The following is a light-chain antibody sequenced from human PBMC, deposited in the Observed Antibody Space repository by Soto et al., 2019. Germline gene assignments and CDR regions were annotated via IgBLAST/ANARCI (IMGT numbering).Light chain of an antibody. CDR2: AAS. J-gene: IGKJ1*01. V-gene: IGKV3-11*01. CDR3: QQRHNSWT. CDR1: QSVGSD. Sequence: DIVMTQSPATVSLSPGERATLSCRTSQSVGSDLAWYQQRPGQVPRLLIYAASNRASGVPARFSGSGSGTDFTLTISSLEPEDFALYYCQQRHNSWTFGQGTKVDIK.